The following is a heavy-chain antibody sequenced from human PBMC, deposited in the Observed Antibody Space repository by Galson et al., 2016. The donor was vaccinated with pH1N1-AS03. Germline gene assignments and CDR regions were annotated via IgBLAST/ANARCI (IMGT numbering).Heavy chain of an antibody. J-gene: IGHJ3*02. V-gene: IGHV3-11*01. D-gene: IGHD4-23*01. CDR1: GFNLSDYY. CDR3: ARSYGGTSLDI. Sequence: SLRLSCAASGFNLSDYYMTWIRQAPGKGLEWVSYIRSSGTTIFYADSVEGRFTISRDNAKNSQFLQMNSLRAEDTAVYYCARSYGGTSLDIWGQGTMVTVSS. CDR2: IRSSGTTI.